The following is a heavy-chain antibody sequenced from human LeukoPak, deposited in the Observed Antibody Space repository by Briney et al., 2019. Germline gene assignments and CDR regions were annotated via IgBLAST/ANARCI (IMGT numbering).Heavy chain of an antibody. J-gene: IGHJ6*02. V-gene: IGHV4-61*01. CDR2: IYDSGST. Sequence: PSETLSLTCTVSGGSISSSSYYWSWIRQPPGKGLEWIGYIYDSGSTNYNPSLKSRVTISLDTSKNQFSLKLSSVTAADTAVYYCARVVVVPAAMRGFFYYYGMDVWGQGTTVTVSS. CDR1: GGSISSSSYY. D-gene: IGHD2-2*01. CDR3: ARVVVVPAAMRGFFYYYGMDV.